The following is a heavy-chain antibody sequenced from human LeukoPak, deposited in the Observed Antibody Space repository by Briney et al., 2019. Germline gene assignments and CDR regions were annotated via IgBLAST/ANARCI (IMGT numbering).Heavy chain of an antibody. D-gene: IGHD5-18*01. CDR2: IYYSGST. CDR1: GGSISSSSYY. Sequence: SETLSLTCTVSGGSISSSSYYWGWIRQPPGKGLEWIGSIYYSGSTYYNPSLKSRVTISVDTSKNQFSLKLSSVTAADTAVYYCARDKYSYGYEWGQGTLVTVSS. J-gene: IGHJ4*02. CDR3: ARDKYSYGYE. V-gene: IGHV4-39*07.